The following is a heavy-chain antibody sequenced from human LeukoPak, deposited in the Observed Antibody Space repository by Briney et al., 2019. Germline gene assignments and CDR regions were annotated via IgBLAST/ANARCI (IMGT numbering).Heavy chain of an antibody. CDR1: GFTFSSYS. D-gene: IGHD4-17*01. J-gene: IGHJ4*02. CDR3: ARDRLHYGEYEKTFDY. Sequence: GGSLRLSCAASGFTFSSYSMNWARQAPGKGPEWVSHISYSSSTIYYADSVKGRFTISRDNAKNSLYLQMDSLRAEDTAVYYCARDRLHYGEYEKTFDYWGQGTLVTVSS. V-gene: IGHV3-48*01. CDR2: ISYSSSTI.